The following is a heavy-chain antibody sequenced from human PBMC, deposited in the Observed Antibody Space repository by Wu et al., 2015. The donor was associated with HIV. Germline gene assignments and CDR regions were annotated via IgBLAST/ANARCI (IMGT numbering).Heavy chain of an antibody. Sequence: QVQLVQSGAEVKKPGSSVKVSCKASGGTFSSYAISWVRQAPGQGLEWMGGIIPIFGTANYAQKFQGRVTITTDESTSTAYMELSSLRSEDTAVYYCASRSHLNRDGYNPGAFDIWGQGTMVTVSS. CDR3: ASRSHLNRDGYNPGAFDI. J-gene: IGHJ3*02. CDR2: IIPIFGTA. V-gene: IGHV1-69*05. D-gene: IGHD5-24*01. CDR1: GGTFSSYA.